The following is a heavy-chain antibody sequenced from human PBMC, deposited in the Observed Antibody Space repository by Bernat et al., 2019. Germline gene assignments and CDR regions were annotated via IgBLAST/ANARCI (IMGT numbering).Heavy chain of an antibody. J-gene: IGHJ4*02. D-gene: IGHD5-12*01. CDR3: ASGGSGSNVGY. CDR1: GGSISNGAYY. V-gene: IGHV4-31*03. CDR2: IYDSGST. Sequence: QVQLQESGPGLVKPSQTLSLTCTVSGGSISNGAYYWSWIRQHPGKGLEWIGHIYDSGSTYYNPSLRSRITISVDTSKNQFSLNLSSVTAADTAVYYCASGGSGSNVGYWGQGTLVTISS.